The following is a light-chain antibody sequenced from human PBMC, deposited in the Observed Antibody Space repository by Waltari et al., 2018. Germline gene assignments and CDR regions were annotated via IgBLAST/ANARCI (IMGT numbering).Light chain of an antibody. Sequence: QSALTQPASVSGSAGQPIAISCSGTNSDIGRYNYVSWYQQHPGNAPRLIIYDVSRWPSGVSNRFIGSKSGITASLAISGLQAEDEGDYFCASYTSSNTVIFGGGTRVTVL. CDR3: ASYTSSNTVI. V-gene: IGLV2-14*03. CDR2: DVS. J-gene: IGLJ2*01. CDR1: NSDIGRYNY.